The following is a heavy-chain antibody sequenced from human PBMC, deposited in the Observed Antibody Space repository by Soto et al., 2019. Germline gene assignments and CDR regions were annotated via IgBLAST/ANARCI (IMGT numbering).Heavy chain of an antibody. CDR1: GDSVSSNSAA. J-gene: IGHJ4*02. Sequence: KQSQTLSLTCAISGDSVSSNSAAWNWIRQSPSRGLEWLGRTYYRSKWYNDYAVSVKSRITINPDTSKNQFSLQLNSVTPEDTAVYYCARDVLPPYSSSYYFDYWGQGTLVTVSS. D-gene: IGHD6-6*01. CDR2: TYYRSKWYN. CDR3: ARDVLPPYSSSYYFDY. V-gene: IGHV6-1*01.